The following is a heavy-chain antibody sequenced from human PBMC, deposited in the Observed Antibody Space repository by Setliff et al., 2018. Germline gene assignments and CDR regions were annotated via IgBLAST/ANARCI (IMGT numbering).Heavy chain of an antibody. V-gene: IGHV1-69*06. CDR1: GGTFSSYA. CDR3: ARDRPPYYYDSSGYYYSAGNFDY. CDR2: IIPIFGTA. Sequence: SVKVSCKASGGTFSSYAISWVRQAPGQGLEWMGRIIPIFGTANYAQKFQGRVTITADKATSTAYMELSSLRSEDTAVYYCARDRPPYYYDSSGYYYSAGNFDYWGQGTLVTVSS. D-gene: IGHD3-22*01. J-gene: IGHJ4*02.